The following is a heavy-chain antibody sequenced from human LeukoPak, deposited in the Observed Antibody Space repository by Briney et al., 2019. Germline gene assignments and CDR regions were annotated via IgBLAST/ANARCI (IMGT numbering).Heavy chain of an antibody. V-gene: IGHV4-34*01. CDR2: INHSGST. CDR1: GGSFSGYY. J-gene: IGHJ4*02. D-gene: IGHD2-2*01. CDR3: ARGRVINIVVVPAAMDH. Sequence: SETLSLTCAVYGGSFSGYYWSWIRQPPGKGLEWIGEINHSGSTNYNPSLKSRATISVDTSKNQFSLKLSSVTAADTAVYYCARGRVINIVVVPAAMDHWGQGTLVTVSS.